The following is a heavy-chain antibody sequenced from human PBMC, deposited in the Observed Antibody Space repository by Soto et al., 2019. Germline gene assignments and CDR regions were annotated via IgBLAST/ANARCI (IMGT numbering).Heavy chain of an antibody. J-gene: IGHJ4*02. Sequence: QVQLVQSGPEMKKPGASVKVSCKGFGYSFMKYGINWVRQAPGQGLEWVGWISPYSGYNHSAQKFHGRLTLTTDTAASTAYMELRILRSADTALYYCAREASVLIPAAQPSRFDSWGQGTLVTVSS. CDR2: ISPYSGYN. CDR3: AREASVLIPAAQPSRFDS. D-gene: IGHD2-2*01. CDR1: GYSFMKYG. V-gene: IGHV1-18*01.